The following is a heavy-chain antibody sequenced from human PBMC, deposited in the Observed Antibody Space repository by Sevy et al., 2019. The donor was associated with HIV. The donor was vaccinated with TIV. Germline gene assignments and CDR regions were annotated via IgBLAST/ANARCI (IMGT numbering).Heavy chain of an antibody. CDR2: IYSGGNT. J-gene: IGHJ4*02. CDR3: ARVGFDSSGYYNRGGYFDY. CDR1: GFTVSSNY. D-gene: IGHD3-22*01. V-gene: IGHV3-53*01. Sequence: GGSLRLSCAASGFTVSSNYMSWVRQAPGKGLEWVSVIYSGGNTYYTDSVKGRFTISRDNYKNTLYLQMNSLRAEDTAVYYCARVGFDSSGYYNRGGYFDYWGQGTLVTVSS.